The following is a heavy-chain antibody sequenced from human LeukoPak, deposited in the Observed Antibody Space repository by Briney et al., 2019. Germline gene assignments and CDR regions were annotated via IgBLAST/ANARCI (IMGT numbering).Heavy chain of an antibody. CDR2: FYSTDTT. Sequence: PGGSLRLSCAASGFTVSCNYMSWVRQAPGKGLEWVSLFYSTDTTYYADSVKGRFTISRDNSKNTLYLQMNSLRAEDTAMYYCARSSWPYYFDSWGQGTLFTVSS. V-gene: IGHV3-53*01. J-gene: IGHJ4*02. CDR3: ARSSWPYYFDS. CDR1: GFTVSCNY. D-gene: IGHD5-12*01.